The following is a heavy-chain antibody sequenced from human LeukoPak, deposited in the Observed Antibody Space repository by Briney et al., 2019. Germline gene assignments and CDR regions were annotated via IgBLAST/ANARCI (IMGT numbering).Heavy chain of an antibody. CDR2: IYYSGST. D-gene: IGHD4-17*01. J-gene: IGHJ6*02. V-gene: IGHV4-31*03. CDR1: GGSISSGGYY. CDR3: ARVVTTVTNYYYYGMDV. Sequence: PSQTLSLTCTVSGGSISSGGYYWSWIRQHPGKGLEWIGYIYYSGSTYYNPSLKSRVTISVDTSKNQFSLKLSSVTAADTAVYYCARVVTTVTNYYYYGMDVWGQGTTVTVSS.